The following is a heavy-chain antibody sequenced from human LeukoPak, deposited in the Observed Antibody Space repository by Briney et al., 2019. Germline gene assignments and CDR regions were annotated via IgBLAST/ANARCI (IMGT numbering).Heavy chain of an antibody. CDR3: AKDITPFDY. V-gene: IGHV3-23*01. J-gene: IGHJ4*02. CDR1: GFTFSSYS. D-gene: IGHD1-14*01. CDR2: ISGSGGST. Sequence: TGGSLRLSCAASGFTFSSYSMNWVRQAPGKGLEWVSAISGSGGSTYYADSVKGRFTISRDNSKNTLYLQMNSLRAEDTAVYYCAKDITPFDYWGQGTLVTVSS.